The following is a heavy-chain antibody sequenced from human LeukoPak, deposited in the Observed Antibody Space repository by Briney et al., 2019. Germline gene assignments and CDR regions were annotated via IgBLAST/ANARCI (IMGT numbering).Heavy chain of an antibody. CDR1: GYTFTSYG. D-gene: IGHD4-17*01. J-gene: IGHJ1*01. CDR3: ARDPDSTYGDYAGRYFQH. CDR2: ISAYNGNT. Sequence: ASVKVSCKPSGYTFTSYGISWVRQAPAQGLEWMGWISAYNGNTNYAQKLQARVTMTTDTSTSTAYMELRSLRSDDTAVYYCARDPDSTYGDYAGRYFQHWGQGTLVTVSS. V-gene: IGHV1-18*01.